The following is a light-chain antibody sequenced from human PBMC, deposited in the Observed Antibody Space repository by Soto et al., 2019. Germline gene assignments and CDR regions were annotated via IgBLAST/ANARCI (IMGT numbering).Light chain of an antibody. J-gene: IGLJ1*01. CDR1: SSDVGAYDY. Sequence: SVLTQPASGSGSPGQSIAISCTGTSSDVGAYDYVSWYQQHPDRAPRLVIYEVSNRPSGVSNRFSGSKSVNTATLTISGLQAEDEADYYCASHTTTNTRVFGTGTKVTVL. CDR3: ASHTTTNTRV. V-gene: IGLV2-14*03. CDR2: EVS.